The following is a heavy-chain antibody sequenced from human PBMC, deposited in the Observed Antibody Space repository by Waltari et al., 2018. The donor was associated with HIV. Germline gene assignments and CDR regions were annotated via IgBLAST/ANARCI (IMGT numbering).Heavy chain of an antibody. CDR1: GFTFSNAW. V-gene: IGHV3-15*01. Sequence: EVQLVESGGGLVKPGGSLRLSCAASGFTFSNAWMSWVRQAPGKGLEWVGRIKSNTDGGTTDYGAPVQGRFTSSSDDFKNMLYLQRNSLKIEDAAVYYCTTEARITVFGVVKATEAFDIWGQGTMVTVSS. CDR2: IKSNTDGGTT. D-gene: IGHD3-3*01. CDR3: TTEARITVFGVVKATEAFDI. J-gene: IGHJ3*02.